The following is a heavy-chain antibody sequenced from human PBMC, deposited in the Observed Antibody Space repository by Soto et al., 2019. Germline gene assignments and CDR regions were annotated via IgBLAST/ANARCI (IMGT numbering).Heavy chain of an antibody. CDR2: IYHSGIT. V-gene: IGHV4-59*01. CDR1: SDSMTSYY. CDR3: ARMSLFYFFDS. D-gene: IGHD3-10*01. J-gene: IGHJ4*01. Sequence: PSETLSLTFPVSSDSMTSYYWSWIRQPPGKGLECIGYIYHSGITNYNPSLKSRVTISLDTSKTQFSLRLRSVTAADTAVYYCARMSLFYFFDSWGQGTLVTVSS.